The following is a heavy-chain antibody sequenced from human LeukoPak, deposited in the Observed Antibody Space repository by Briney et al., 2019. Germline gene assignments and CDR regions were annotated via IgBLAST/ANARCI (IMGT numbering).Heavy chain of an antibody. J-gene: IGHJ4*02. D-gene: IGHD3-10*01. CDR2: ISGSGGST. CDR3: YGSSDY. CDR1: GFTFSSYP. Sequence: GGPLRPSCAASGFTFSSYPMSWFGQAPGKGLEWVSAISGSGGSTYYADSVKGRFTISRDNSKNTLYLQMNSLRAEDTAVSSGYGSSDYWGQGTLVTVSS. V-gene: IGHV3-23*01.